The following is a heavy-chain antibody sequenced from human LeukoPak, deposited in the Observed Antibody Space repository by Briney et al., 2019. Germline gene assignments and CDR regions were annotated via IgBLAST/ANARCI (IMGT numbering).Heavy chain of an antibody. D-gene: IGHD3-22*01. CDR3: ARENYYDSSVLGALDI. CDR1: GFTFSSYG. CDR2: ISYDGSKK. Sequence: GRSLRLSCAASGFTFSSYGMHWVRQAPGKGLEWVAVISYDGSKKYYADSVKGQFTISRDNSKNTLYLQMNSLRAEDTAVYYCARENYYDSSVLGALDIWGQGTMVTVSS. J-gene: IGHJ3*02. V-gene: IGHV3-30*19.